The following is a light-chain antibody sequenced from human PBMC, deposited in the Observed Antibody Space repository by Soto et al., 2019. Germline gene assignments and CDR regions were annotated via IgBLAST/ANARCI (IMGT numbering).Light chain of an antibody. J-gene: IGLJ3*02. CDR2: DNN. CDR3: QSYDDSLRGWV. V-gene: IGLV1-40*01. Sequence: QSVLTQPPSVSGAPGQRVTISCTGSSSNIGAGYDVHWYQQLPGTVPKLLIYDNNSRPSGVPDRLSGSKSGTSASLAITGLQAEDEADYYCQSYDDSLRGWVFGGGTKLTVL. CDR1: SSNIGAGYD.